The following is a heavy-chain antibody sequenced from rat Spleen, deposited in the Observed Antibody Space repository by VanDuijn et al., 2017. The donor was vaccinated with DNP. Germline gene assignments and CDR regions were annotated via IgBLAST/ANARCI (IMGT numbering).Heavy chain of an antibody. V-gene: IGHV5S13*01. D-gene: IGHD1-4*01. CDR3: ARHVLPLRVWDY. Sequence: EVQLVESGGGLVQPGRSLKLSCAVSGFTFSDYAMAWVRQAPTKGLEWVASISTGGTYTYYRDSLKSRFTISRDNAKNTLYLQMSSLRSEDMATYYCARHVLPLRVWDYWGQGVMVTVSS. J-gene: IGHJ2*01. CDR2: ISTGGTYT. CDR1: GFTFSDYA.